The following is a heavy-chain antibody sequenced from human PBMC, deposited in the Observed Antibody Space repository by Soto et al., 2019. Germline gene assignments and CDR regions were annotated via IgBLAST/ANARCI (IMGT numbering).Heavy chain of an antibody. CDR1: GGSISSSSYY. D-gene: IGHD2-15*01. V-gene: IGHV4-39*07. J-gene: IGHJ4*02. CDR3: ARGGSVGLNY. Sequence: SETLSLTCTVSGGSISSSSYYWGWIRQPPGKGLEWIGEINHRGSTKYNPSLKSRVTISVDTSKNQFSLKLNSVTAADTAVYFCARGGSVGLNYWGQGTLVTVSS. CDR2: INHRGST.